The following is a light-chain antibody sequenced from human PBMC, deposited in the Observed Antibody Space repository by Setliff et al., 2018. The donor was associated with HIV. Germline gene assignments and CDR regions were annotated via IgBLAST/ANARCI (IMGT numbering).Light chain of an antibody. V-gene: IGLV1-51*01. CDR3: GTWDSSLSAVI. CDR1: SSNIGNNY. CDR2: DNH. Sequence: QSVLTQPPSVSAAPGQKVTISCSGSSSNIGNNYVSWYRQLPGTAPKLLIYDNHKRPSGIPDRFSGSKSGTSATLGITGLQTGDEADYFCGTWDSSLSAVIFGGGTKVPS. J-gene: IGLJ2*01.